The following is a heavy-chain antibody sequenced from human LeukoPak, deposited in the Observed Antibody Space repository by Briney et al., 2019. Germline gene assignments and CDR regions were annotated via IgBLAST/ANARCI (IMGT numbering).Heavy chain of an antibody. CDR3: ARAETFDYGGNPSDY. J-gene: IGHJ4*02. V-gene: IGHV1-46*01. D-gene: IGHD4-23*01. CDR1: GYTFTSYY. CDR2: INPSGGST. Sequence: ASVKVSCKASGYTFTSYYMHWVRQAPGQGLEWMGIINPSGGSTSYAQKFQGRVTMTRDTSTSTVYMELSSLRPEDTAVYYCARAETFDYGGNPSDYWGQGTLVTVSS.